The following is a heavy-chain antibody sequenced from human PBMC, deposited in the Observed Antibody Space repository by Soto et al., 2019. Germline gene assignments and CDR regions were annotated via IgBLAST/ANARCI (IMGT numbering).Heavy chain of an antibody. J-gene: IGHJ6*02. D-gene: IGHD1-1*01. CDR2: IKQDGSEK. CDR1: GFTFSSYW. V-gene: IGHV3-7*05. CDR3: ARKLEDYYYYYGMDV. Sequence: PGGSLRLSCAASGFTFSSYWMSWVRQAPGKGLEWVANIKQDGSEKYYVDSVKGRFTISRDNAKNSLYLQMNSLRAEDTAVYYCARKLEDYYYYYGMDVWGQGTTVTVSS.